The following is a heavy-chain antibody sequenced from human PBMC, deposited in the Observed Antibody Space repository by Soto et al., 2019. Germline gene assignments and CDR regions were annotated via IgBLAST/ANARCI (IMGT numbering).Heavy chain of an antibody. CDR3: ARGAMGNYYNDY. D-gene: IGHD3-10*01. V-gene: IGHV3-74*01. Sequence: EVQLVESGGGLVQSGGSLRLSCAASGFTFSSYWMHWVRQAPGKGLVWVSRIKGDGISTNYADSVKGRFTISRDNAKDPVFLQMSGLSADDTAVYYCARGAMGNYYNDYWGQGTLVTVSS. CDR1: GFTFSSYW. CDR2: IKGDGIST. J-gene: IGHJ4*02.